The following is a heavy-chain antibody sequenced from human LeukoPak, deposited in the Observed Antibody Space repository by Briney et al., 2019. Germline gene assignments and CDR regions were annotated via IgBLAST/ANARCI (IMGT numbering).Heavy chain of an antibody. Sequence: PGGSLRLSCAASGFTFSSYWMSWVRQAPGKGLEWVANIKQDGSEKYYVDSVKGRFTISRDNAKNSLYLQMNSLRAEDTAVYYCARVGYSNGIYYYMDVWGKGTTVTVSS. CDR3: ARVGYSNGIYYYMDV. CDR2: IKQDGSEK. J-gene: IGHJ6*03. D-gene: IGHD6-25*01. CDR1: GFTFSSYW. V-gene: IGHV3-7*01.